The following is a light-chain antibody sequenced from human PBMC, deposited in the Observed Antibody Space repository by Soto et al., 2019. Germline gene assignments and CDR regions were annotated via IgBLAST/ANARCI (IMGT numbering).Light chain of an antibody. CDR3: QQYNSYRT. V-gene: IGKV1-5*03. CDR2: KAS. J-gene: IGKJ1*01. CDR1: QSINSW. Sequence: DIQMTQSPSTLSASVGDRVTITCRASQSINSWLAWYQQKPGKAPKLLIYKASSLESGVPSRFTGSGSGTVFTLTISSLQPDDFATYYCQQYNSYRTFGQGTKVEIK.